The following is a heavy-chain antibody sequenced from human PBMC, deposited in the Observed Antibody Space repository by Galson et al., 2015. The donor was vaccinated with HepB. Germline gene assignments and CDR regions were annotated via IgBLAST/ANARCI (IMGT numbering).Heavy chain of an antibody. CDR1: GETFSSNA. D-gene: IGHD3/OR15-3a*01. Sequence: SVKVSCRASGETFSSNAISWVRQAPGQGLEWMGGIIPFAGKETYAQKFQGRITIIADRSTSTAYMELSSLRPEDTAVYYCVRFKFASAGLGSFDLWGQGTLVTVSS. J-gene: IGHJ4*02. CDR2: IIPFAGKE. V-gene: IGHV1-69*10. CDR3: VRFKFASAGLGSFDL.